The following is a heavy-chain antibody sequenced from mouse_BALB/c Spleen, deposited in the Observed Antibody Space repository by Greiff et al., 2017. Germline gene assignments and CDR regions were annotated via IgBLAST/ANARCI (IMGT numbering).Heavy chain of an antibody. V-gene: IGHV1-5*01. J-gene: IGHJ4*01. CDR3: TRYLVYGNCVGAMDY. Sequence: EVQLQQSGTVLARPGASVKMSCKASGYTFTSYWMHWVKQRPGQGLEWIGAIYPGHSDTSYNQKFKGKAKLTAVTSTSTAYMELSSLTTEDSAVYFCTRYLVYGNCVGAMDYWGQGTSVTVSS. CDR2: IYPGHSDT. CDR1: GYTFTSYW. D-gene: IGHD2-10*02.